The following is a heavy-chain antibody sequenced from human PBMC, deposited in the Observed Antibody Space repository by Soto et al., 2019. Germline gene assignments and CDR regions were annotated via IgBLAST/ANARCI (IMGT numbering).Heavy chain of an antibody. Sequence: KPSETLSLTCTVSGGSISPYHWGWIRQPPGKGPEWVGYVYYTGTTRYNPSLQSRVTISLDTSKRQFSLNLSSVTAADAAVYYCARASARNTVFGVVISDFDYWGQGTLVTVSS. CDR1: GGSISPYH. CDR3: ARASARNTVFGVVISDFDY. D-gene: IGHD3-3*01. J-gene: IGHJ4*02. V-gene: IGHV4-59*01. CDR2: VYYTGTT.